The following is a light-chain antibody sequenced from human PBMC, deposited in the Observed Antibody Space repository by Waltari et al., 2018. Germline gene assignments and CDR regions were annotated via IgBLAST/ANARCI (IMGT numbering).Light chain of an antibody. CDR3: QKYVSLPAT. CDR1: QSVSRS. Sequence: EIVLTQSPGTLSLSPGEGATLSCRASQSVSRSLAWYQQKPGQAPRLLIYDASTRATGIPSRFSGSGCGTDFSLTISRLEPEDFAVYYCQKYVSLPATFGQGTTVEIK. V-gene: IGKV3-20*01. CDR2: DAS. J-gene: IGKJ1*01.